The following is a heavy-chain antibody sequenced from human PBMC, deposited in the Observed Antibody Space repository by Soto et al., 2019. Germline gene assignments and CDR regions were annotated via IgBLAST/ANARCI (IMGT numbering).Heavy chain of an antibody. CDR2: IFSNDEK. D-gene: IGHD2-15*01. Sequence: QVTLKESGPVLVKPTETLTLTCTVSGFSLSNARMGVSWIRQPPGKALEWLAHIFSNDEKSYSTSLKSRLTISKDTSKSQVVLTMTNMDPVDTATYYCARGTPYCSGGSCKGYGMDVWGQGTTVTVSS. CDR3: ARGTPYCSGGSCKGYGMDV. J-gene: IGHJ6*02. V-gene: IGHV2-26*01. CDR1: GFSLSNARMG.